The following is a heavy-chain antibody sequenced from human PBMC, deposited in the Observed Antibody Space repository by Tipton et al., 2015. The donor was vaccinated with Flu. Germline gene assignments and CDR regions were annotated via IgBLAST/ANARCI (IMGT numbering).Heavy chain of an antibody. V-gene: IGHV4-4*07. Sequence: TLSLTCTVSGGSLSSFYWSWIRQPAGKGLEWIGRIYTSGSTKYNPSLKSRLSMSVDTSKSQFSLKLTSVTAADTAAYYCARGSGSGTYVIFDFWGQGTLVTVSS. CDR3: ARGSGSGTYVIFDF. CDR2: IYTSGST. CDR1: GGSLSSFY. J-gene: IGHJ4*02. D-gene: IGHD3-10*01.